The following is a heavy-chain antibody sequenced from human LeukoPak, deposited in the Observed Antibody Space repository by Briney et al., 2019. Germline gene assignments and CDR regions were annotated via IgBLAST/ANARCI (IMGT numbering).Heavy chain of an antibody. CDR1: GGTFSSYG. D-gene: IGHD6-13*01. V-gene: IGHV1-69*05. J-gene: IGHJ4*02. Sequence: SVKVSCKASGGTFSSYGISWVRQAPGQGLEWMGRIIPIFGTANYAQKFQGRVTITTDESTSTAYMELSSLRSEDTAVYYCASRGIAAAGPLFDYWGQGTLVTVSS. CDR3: ASRGIAAAGPLFDY. CDR2: IIPIFGTA.